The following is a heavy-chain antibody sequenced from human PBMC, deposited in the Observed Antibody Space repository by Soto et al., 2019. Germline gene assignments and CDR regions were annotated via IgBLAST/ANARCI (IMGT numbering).Heavy chain of an antibody. CDR3: ARAPDWQNWFDP. CDR2: IYYSGST. V-gene: IGHV4-30-4*01. J-gene: IGHJ5*02. CDR1: GGSISSGDYY. D-gene: IGHD3-9*01. Sequence: SETLSLTCTVYGGSISSGDYYWSWIRQPPGKGLEWIGYIYYSGSTYYNPSLKSRVTISVDTSKNQFSLKLSSVTAADTAVYYCARAPDWQNWFDPWGQGTLVTVSS.